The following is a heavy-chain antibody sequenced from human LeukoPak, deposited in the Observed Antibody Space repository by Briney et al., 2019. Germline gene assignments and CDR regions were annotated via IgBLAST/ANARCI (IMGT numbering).Heavy chain of an antibody. J-gene: IGHJ4*02. Sequence: PSETLSLTCTVSGGSISSGDYYWSWIRQPPGKGLEWIGYIYYSGSTYYNPSLKSRVTISVDTSKNQFSLKLSSVTAADTAVYYCARAPYDSSGYPPLGYWGQGTLVTVSS. CDR3: ARAPYDSSGYPPLGY. CDR1: GGSISSGDYY. D-gene: IGHD3-22*01. V-gene: IGHV4-30-4*01. CDR2: IYYSGST.